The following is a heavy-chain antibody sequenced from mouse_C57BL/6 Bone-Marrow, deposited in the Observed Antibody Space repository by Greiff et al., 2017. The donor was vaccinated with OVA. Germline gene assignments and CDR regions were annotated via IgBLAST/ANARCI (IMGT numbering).Heavy chain of an antibody. CDR2: TFYSGIT. V-gene: IGHV3-3*01. J-gene: IGHJ2*01. CDR1: GFSINSDCY. CDR3: ARGWLPAYFDY. D-gene: IGHD2-3*01. Sequence: EVQGVESGPSLVRPSQTLSLTCTVTGFSINSDCYWIWIRQFPGNKLEYIGYTFYSGITYYNPSLESRTYITRDTSKNQFSLKLSSVTTEDTATYYCARGWLPAYFDYWGQGTTLSVSS.